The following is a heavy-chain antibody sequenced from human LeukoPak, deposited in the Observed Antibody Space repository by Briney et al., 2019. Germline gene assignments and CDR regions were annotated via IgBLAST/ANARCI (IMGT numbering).Heavy chain of an antibody. CDR2: IRHSDSNT. CDR3: AKRGNPTVGHHYLDV. V-gene: IGHV3-23*05. CDR1: GFTFSSSD. D-gene: IGHD1-1*01. J-gene: IGHJ6*03. Sequence: PGGSLRLSCAASGFTFSSSDMSWVHQAPGSGLEWVSSIRHSDSNTYYADSVMGRFTISRDNSKNTLYLQMNSLSAEDTAVYYCAKRGNPTVGHHYLDVWGKGTTVSVSS.